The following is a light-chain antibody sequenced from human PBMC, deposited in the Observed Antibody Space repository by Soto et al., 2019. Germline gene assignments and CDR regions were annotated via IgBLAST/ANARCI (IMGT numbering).Light chain of an antibody. CDR1: SGSVSTAYY. CDR2: NTN. Sequence: QTVVTQEPSFSVSPGGTVTLTCGLNSGSVSTAYYPSWYQQTPGQAPRTLIYNTNTRSSGVPDRFSGSILGNKAALTITGAQADDECDYYCVLDMRPNGVFGGGTKLTVL. J-gene: IGLJ3*02. CDR3: VLDMRPNGV. V-gene: IGLV8-61*01.